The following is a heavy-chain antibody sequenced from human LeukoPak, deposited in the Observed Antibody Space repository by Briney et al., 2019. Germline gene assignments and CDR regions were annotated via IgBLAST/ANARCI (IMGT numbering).Heavy chain of an antibody. CDR2: IGTAGDT. V-gene: IGHV3-13*01. CDR1: GFTFSSYD. J-gene: IGHJ4*02. D-gene: IGHD1-26*01. CDR3: ARADPSGSSSFDY. Sequence: GGSLRLSCAASGFTFSSYDMHWVRHATGKGLEWVSAIGTAGDTYYPGSVKGRFTISRENAKNSLYLQMNSLRAGDTAVYYCARADPSGSSSFDYWGQGTLVTVSS.